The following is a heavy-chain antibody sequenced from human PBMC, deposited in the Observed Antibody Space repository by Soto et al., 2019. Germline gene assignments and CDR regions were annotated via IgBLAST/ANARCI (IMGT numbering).Heavy chain of an antibody. J-gene: IGHJ4*02. Sequence: GGALIISCGASGCTFTTYWVTWVRQAPGKGLEWVANINVDGSETSYVGSVRGRFTISRDNAKTSLYLQMNSLGAEDTAVYYCARENWFQDYWGQGALVTVSS. CDR1: GCTFTTYW. D-gene: IGHD3-9*01. V-gene: IGHV3-7*03. CDR3: ARENWFQDY. CDR2: INVDGSET.